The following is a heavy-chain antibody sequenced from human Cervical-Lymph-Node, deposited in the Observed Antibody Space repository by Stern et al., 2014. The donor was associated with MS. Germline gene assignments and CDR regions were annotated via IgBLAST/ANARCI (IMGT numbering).Heavy chain of an antibody. CDR2: IYPGEADT. V-gene: IGHV5-51*01. CDR1: GYSFTSYW. J-gene: IGHJ6*02. D-gene: IGHD6-13*01. CDR3: AIAAAGNYYYYYGMDV. Sequence: MQLVQSGAEVKKPGESLKISCKGSGYSFTSYWIGWVRQVPGKGLEWLGIIYPGEADTRYSPSFQGQVTISADKSISTAYLQWSSLKASDTAMYYCAIAAAGNYYYYYGMDVWGQGTTVTVSS.